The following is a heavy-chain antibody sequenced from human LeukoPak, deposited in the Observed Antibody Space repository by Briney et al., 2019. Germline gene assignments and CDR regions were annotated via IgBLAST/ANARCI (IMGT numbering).Heavy chain of an antibody. CDR3: ARDDYYGSGSYRFDP. J-gene: IGHJ5*02. D-gene: IGHD3-10*01. CDR2: IIPIFGTA. CDR1: GGTFSSYA. Sequence: GASVKVSCKASGGTFSSYAISWVRQAPGQGLEWMGGIIPIFGTANYAQKFQGRVTITADESTSTAYMELSSLRSEDTAVYYCARDDYYGSGSYRFDPWGQGTLVTVSS. V-gene: IGHV1-69*01.